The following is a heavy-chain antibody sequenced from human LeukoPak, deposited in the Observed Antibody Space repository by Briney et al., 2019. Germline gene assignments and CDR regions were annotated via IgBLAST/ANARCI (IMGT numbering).Heavy chain of an antibody. CDR2: ISSNGGST. V-gene: IGHV3-64*01. J-gene: IGHJ4*02. CDR3: AREAVADSFDY. Sequence: ETGGSLRLSCAASGFTFSSYAMHWVRQAPGKGLEYVSAISSNGGSTYYANSVKGRFTISRDNSKDTLYLQMGSLRAEDMAVYYCAREAVADSFDYWGQGTLVTVSS. CDR1: GFTFSSYA. D-gene: IGHD6-19*01.